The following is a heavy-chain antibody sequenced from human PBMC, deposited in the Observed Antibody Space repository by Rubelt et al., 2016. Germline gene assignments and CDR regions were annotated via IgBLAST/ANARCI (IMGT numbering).Heavy chain of an antibody. CDR1: GGSFSGYY. Sequence: QVQLQQWGAGLLKPSETLSLTCAVYGGSFSGYYWSWIRQPPGKGLEWIGEINHSGSTNYNPSLKMRVTISVDTSKNQFSLKRSAVTAADTAVYYCAGGPSQLVAFDIWGQGTMVTVSS. V-gene: IGHV4-34*01. CDR3: AGGPSQLVAFDI. CDR2: INHSGST. J-gene: IGHJ3*02. D-gene: IGHD6-13*01.